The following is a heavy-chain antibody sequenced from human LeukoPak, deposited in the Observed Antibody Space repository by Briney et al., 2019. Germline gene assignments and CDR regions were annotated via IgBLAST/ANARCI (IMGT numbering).Heavy chain of an antibody. CDR3: ARDFTPEWFDIH. V-gene: IGHV3-30*04. CDR1: GLAFSSYS. Sequence: GRPLRLSCVASGLAFSSYSMHWVRQAPGKGLEWVGVISYDGSDEYYTDSVKGRFTISRDNSKNTVYLQMNSLRADDTAVYYCARDFTPEWFDIHWGQGTLVTVSS. D-gene: IGHD3-3*01. CDR2: ISYDGSDE. J-gene: IGHJ4*02.